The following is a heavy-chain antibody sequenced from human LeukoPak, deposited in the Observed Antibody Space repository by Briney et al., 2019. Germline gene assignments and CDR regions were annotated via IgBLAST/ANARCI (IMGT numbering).Heavy chain of an antibody. CDR2: IRYDGSNK. J-gene: IGHJ4*02. V-gene: IGHV3-30*02. CDR3: ARVYRDYYDSSGLDY. D-gene: IGHD3-22*01. Sequence: GGSLRLSCAASGFTFSSYSMNWVRQAPGKGLEWVAFIRYDGSNKYYADSVKGRSTISRDNSKNTLYLQMNSLRAEDTAVYYCARVYRDYYDSSGLDYWGQGTLVTVSS. CDR1: GFTFSSYS.